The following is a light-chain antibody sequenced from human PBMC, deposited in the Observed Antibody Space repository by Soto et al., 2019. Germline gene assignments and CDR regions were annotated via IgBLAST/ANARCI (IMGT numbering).Light chain of an antibody. V-gene: IGKV3-20*01. CDR2: GAS. Sequence: EIELTQSPGTLSLSPGERATLSCRASQSVTSYLAWYQQKPGQAPRLLIYGASSRATGIPDRFSGSGSGTDFTLTIGRLEPEDFAVYYCQQYSSSSWTFGQGTKVEIK. CDR1: QSVTSY. J-gene: IGKJ1*01. CDR3: QQYSSSSWT.